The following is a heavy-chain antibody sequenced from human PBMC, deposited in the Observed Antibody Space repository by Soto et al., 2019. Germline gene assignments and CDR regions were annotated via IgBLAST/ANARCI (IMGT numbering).Heavy chain of an antibody. CDR2: IYYSGST. Sequence: SETLSLTCTVSGGSISSYYWSWIRQPPGKGLEWIGYIYYSGSTNYNPSLKSRVTISVDMSKNQFSLNLSSVTAADTAVYYCARLGGYYQALDYWGQGTQVTVSS. J-gene: IGHJ4*02. D-gene: IGHD3-22*01. V-gene: IGHV4-59*08. CDR1: GGSISSYY. CDR3: ARLGGYYQALDY.